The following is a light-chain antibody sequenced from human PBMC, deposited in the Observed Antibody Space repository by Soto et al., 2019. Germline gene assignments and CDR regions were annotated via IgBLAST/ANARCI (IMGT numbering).Light chain of an antibody. Sequence: QSVLTQSPSVSGAPGQRVTISCTGSSSNIGAGYDVHWYQQLPGTAPKLLIYGNTNRPSGVPDRFSASKSGTSASLAITGLQAEDEADYYCQSYDSSLSRVFGTGTKVTVL. CDR3: QSYDSSLSRV. V-gene: IGLV1-40*01. J-gene: IGLJ1*01. CDR2: GNT. CDR1: SSNIGAGYD.